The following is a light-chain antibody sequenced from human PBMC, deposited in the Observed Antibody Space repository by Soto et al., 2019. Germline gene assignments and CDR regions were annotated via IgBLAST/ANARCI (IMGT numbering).Light chain of an antibody. Sequence: QSALTQPPSASGSPGQSVTISCTGTSSDIGGYNSVSWYQQHPGKAPRLMIYEVNKRPSGVPDRFSGSKSGYTASLTVSGLQTEDEAFYYCAAWDDSLTGSVFGGGTKLTVL. CDR1: SSDIGGYNS. V-gene: IGLV2-8*01. J-gene: IGLJ2*01. CDR2: EVN. CDR3: AAWDDSLTGSV.